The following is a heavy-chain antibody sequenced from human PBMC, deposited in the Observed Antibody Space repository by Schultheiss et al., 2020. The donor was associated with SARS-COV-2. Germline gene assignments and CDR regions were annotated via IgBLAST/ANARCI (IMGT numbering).Heavy chain of an antibody. D-gene: IGHD6-19*01. CDR2: IYPGDSET. V-gene: IGHV5-51*01. Sequence: GSLKISCKGSGYSFSSYWIGWVRQMPGKGLEWMGIIYPGDSETTYSPSFQGQVTISADKSISTAYLQWSSLKASDTAMYYCARVRSSSGWSYYFDYWGQGTLVTVSS. J-gene: IGHJ4*02. CDR3: ARVRSSSGWSYYFDY. CDR1: GYSFSSYW.